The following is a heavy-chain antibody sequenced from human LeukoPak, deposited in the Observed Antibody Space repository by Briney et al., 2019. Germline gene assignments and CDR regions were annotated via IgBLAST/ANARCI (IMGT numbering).Heavy chain of an antibody. CDR1: GGSISSYY. D-gene: IGHD5-12*01. Sequence: PSETLSLTCTVSGGSISSYYWSWIRQAPGKGLEWIGYIYDSGTTNYNPSLKSRVTISVDTSKNQFSLKLSSATAADTAVYYCARHYGGYVSYGLDVWGQGTAVTVSS. CDR2: IYDSGTT. J-gene: IGHJ6*02. V-gene: IGHV4-59*01. CDR3: ARHYGGYVSYGLDV.